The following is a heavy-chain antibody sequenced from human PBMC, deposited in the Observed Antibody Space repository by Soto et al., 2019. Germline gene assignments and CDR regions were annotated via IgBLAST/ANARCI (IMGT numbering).Heavy chain of an antibody. CDR2: IYYSGST. D-gene: IGHD3-16*02. Sequence: SETLSLTCTVSGGSISSSSYYWGWLRQPPGQGLEWIGSIYYSGSTYYNPSLKSRVTISVDTSKNQFSLKLSSVTAADTAVYYCARRDYDYIWGSYRDDAFDIWGQGTMVTVSS. CDR1: GGSISSSSYY. V-gene: IGHV4-39*01. J-gene: IGHJ3*02. CDR3: ARRDYDYIWGSYRDDAFDI.